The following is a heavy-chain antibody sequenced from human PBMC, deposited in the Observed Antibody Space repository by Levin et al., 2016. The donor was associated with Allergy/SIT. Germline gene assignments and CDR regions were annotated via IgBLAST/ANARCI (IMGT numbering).Heavy chain of an antibody. D-gene: IGHD3-22*01. V-gene: IGHV1-2*04. CDR3: ARAPGEAHYYDSSGYGAFDI. CDR2: INPNSGGT. CDR1: GYTFTGYY. Sequence: ASVKVSCKASGYTFTGYYMHWVRQAPGQGLEWMGWINPNSGGTNYAQKFQGWVTMTRDTSISTAYMELSRLRSDDTAVYYCARAPGEAHYYDSSGYGAFDIWGQGTMVTVSS. J-gene: IGHJ3*02.